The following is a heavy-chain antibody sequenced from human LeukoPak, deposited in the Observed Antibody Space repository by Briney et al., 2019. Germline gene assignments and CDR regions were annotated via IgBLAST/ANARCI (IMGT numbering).Heavy chain of an antibody. CDR1: GFTFSDYY. Sequence: GWSLRLSCAASGFTFSDYYMSWIRQAPGKGLDWVSYISSSSSYTNYADSVKGRFTISRDNAKNSLYLQMNSLRAEDTAVYYCARDSVAGTASGDYWGQGTLVTVSS. J-gene: IGHJ4*02. D-gene: IGHD1-1*01. V-gene: IGHV3-11*06. CDR2: ISSSSSYT. CDR3: ARDSVAGTASGDY.